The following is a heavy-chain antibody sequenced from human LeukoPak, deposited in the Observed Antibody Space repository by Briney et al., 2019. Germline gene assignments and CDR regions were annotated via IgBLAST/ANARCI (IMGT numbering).Heavy chain of an antibody. V-gene: IGHV4-61*08. Sequence: SETLSLTCTVSGGSISSGDYYWSWIRQPPGKGLDWIGYVFYSGSTKYNPSLKSRVAISVDTSKNQFSLKLSSVTAADTAVYYCARIGDGYNYYYFDSWGQGTLVTVSS. D-gene: IGHD5-24*01. CDR2: VFYSGST. CDR1: GGSISSGDYY. CDR3: ARIGDGYNYYYFDS. J-gene: IGHJ4*02.